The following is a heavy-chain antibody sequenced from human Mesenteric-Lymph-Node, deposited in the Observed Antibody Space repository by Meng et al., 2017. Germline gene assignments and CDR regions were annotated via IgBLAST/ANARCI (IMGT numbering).Heavy chain of an antibody. D-gene: IGHD3-22*01. CDR3: ARVDSSGYFLDY. CDR1: GGSLSGYY. CDR2: VYHNGST. J-gene: IGHJ4*01. Sequence: QVQLKQWGAEVLKPSETLSLTCAVYGGSLSGYYWSWIRQPPGKGLEWMGEVYHNGSTYYNPSLKSRVILSVDTSKNQFSLKLSSVTAADTAVYYCARVDSSGYFLDYWGQGTLVTVSS. V-gene: IGHV4-34*02.